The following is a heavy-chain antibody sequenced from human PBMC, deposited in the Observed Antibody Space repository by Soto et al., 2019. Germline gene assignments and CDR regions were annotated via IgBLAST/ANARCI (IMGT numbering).Heavy chain of an antibody. CDR2: IIPIFGTA. V-gene: IGHV1-69*01. Sequence: QVQLVQSGAEVKKPGSSVKVSCKASGGTFSSYAISWVRQAPGQGLEWMGGIIPIFGTANYAQKFQGRVTITADESTSTAYMELSSLRSEDTAVYYCARGTYYDYVWVSYRPSNYYGMDVWGQGTTVTVSS. D-gene: IGHD3-16*02. J-gene: IGHJ6*02. CDR3: ARGTYYDYVWVSYRPSNYYGMDV. CDR1: GGTFSSYA.